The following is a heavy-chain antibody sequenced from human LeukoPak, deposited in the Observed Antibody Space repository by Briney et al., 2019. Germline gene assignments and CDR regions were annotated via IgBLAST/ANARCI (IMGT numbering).Heavy chain of an antibody. V-gene: IGHV3-23*01. CDR2: ISGSSGST. Sequence: AGGTLRLSCAASGFTFSSYGMNWVRQAPGKGLEWVSIISGSSGSTHYADSVKGRFTISRDNSKNTLYLQMNSLRAEDTAVYYCAKGDFNILTGYSYYYYMDVWGKGTTVTISS. J-gene: IGHJ6*03. D-gene: IGHD3-9*01. CDR3: AKGDFNILTGYSYYYYMDV. CDR1: GFTFSSYG.